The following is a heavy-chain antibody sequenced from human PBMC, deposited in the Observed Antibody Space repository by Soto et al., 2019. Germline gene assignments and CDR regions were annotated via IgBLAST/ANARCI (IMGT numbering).Heavy chain of an antibody. V-gene: IGHV1-18*04. Sequence: QVQLVQSGAEVKKPGASVKVSCKASGYTXXXYGISWVRQAPXXXXEWMGWISAYNGNTNYAQKLQGRVTMTTNTSASTAYRELRSLRSDYTAVYYCARWVGGRCFGELFPTPFDYWGQGTLVTVSS. CDR2: ISAYNGNT. D-gene: IGHD3-10*01. J-gene: IGHJ4*02. CDR3: ARWVGGRCFGELFPTPFDY. CDR1: GYTXXXYG.